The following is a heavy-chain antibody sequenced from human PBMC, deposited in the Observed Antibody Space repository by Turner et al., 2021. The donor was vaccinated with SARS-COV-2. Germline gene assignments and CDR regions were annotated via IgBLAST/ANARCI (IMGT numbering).Heavy chain of an antibody. Sequence: EVQLVESGGGLVQPGGSLKLPCAASGFTFSGSAMHWVRQASGKGLEWVGRIRSKANSYATAYAASVKGRFTISRDDSKNTAYLQMNSLKTEETAVYYCTIYCSGGSCYGIWGQGTLVTVSS. CDR1: GFTFSGSA. J-gene: IGHJ4*02. CDR3: TIYCSGGSCYGI. V-gene: IGHV3-73*01. CDR2: IRSKANSYAT. D-gene: IGHD2-15*01.